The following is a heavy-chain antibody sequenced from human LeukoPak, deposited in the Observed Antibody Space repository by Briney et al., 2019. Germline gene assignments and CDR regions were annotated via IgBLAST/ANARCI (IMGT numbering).Heavy chain of an antibody. D-gene: IGHD5-12*01. CDR1: GFTFSSYA. CDR3: ARVSGYDSRAHFDY. V-gene: IGHV3-30-3*01. CDR2: ISYDGSNK. J-gene: IGHJ4*02. Sequence: GGSLRLSCAASGFTFSSYAMHWVRQAPGKGLEWVAVISYDGSNKYYADSVKGRFTISRDNSKNTLYPQMNSLRAEDTAVYYCARVSGYDSRAHFDYWGQGTLVTVSS.